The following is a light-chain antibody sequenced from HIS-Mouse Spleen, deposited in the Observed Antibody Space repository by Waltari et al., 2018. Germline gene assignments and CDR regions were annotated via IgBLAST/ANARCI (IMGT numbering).Light chain of an antibody. V-gene: IGLV3-1*01. CDR2: QDS. CDR3: QAWDSSTAV. CDR1: KLGDKY. J-gene: IGLJ1*01. Sequence: SYELTQPPSVSVSPGQTASITCPGDKLGDKYACWYQQTPGQSPVLVIYQDSKRPSGIPERFSGSNSGNTATLTISGTQAMDEADYYCQAWDSSTAVFRTGTKVTVL.